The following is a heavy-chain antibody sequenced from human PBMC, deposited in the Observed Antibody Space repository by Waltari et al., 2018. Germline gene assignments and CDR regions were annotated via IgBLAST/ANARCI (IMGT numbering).Heavy chain of an antibody. Sequence: EVQLVESGGGLVQPGGSLRLSCAASGFTFSSYSMKWVRQAPGKGLEWVSYISSSSSTIYYADSVKGRFTISRDNAKNSLYLQMNSLRAEDTAVYYCARGVEMATIDFDYWGQGTLVTVSS. J-gene: IGHJ4*02. D-gene: IGHD5-12*01. CDR2: ISSSSSTI. V-gene: IGHV3-48*04. CDR1: GFTFSSYS. CDR3: ARGVEMATIDFDY.